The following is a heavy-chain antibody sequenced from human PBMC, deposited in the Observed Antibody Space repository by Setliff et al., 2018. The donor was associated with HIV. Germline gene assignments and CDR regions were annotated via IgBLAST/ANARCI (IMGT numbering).Heavy chain of an antibody. J-gene: IGHJ3*02. CDR2: IYYSGST. D-gene: IGHD3-3*01. Sequence: SETLSLTCAVYGGSISGYYWSWIRQSPGKGLEWIGYIYYSGSTYYNPSLKSRVTISVDTSKNQFSLKLSSVTAADTAMYFCARESRNDFWSGYYRTFDIWGQGTMVTVSS. CDR3: ARESRNDFWSGYYRTFDI. V-gene: IGHV4-31*11. CDR1: GGSISGYY.